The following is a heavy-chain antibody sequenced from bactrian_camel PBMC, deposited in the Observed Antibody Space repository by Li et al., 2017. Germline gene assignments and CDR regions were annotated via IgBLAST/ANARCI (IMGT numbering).Heavy chain of an antibody. V-gene: IGHV3S53*01. CDR2: FSDDGTP. CDR3: AAAVCHVPPDGFWFRPVNS. Sequence: HVQLVESGGGSVPAGGSLRLACTASENSSSYTWMGWFRQVPGKEREGVIFFSDDGTPTYADSVKGRFTIDQDGAMQTLYLQMNSLKPEDTAMYYCAAAVCHVPPDGFWFRPVNSWAQGTQVTVS. D-gene: IGHD6*01. CDR1: ENSSSYTW. J-gene: IGHJ6*01.